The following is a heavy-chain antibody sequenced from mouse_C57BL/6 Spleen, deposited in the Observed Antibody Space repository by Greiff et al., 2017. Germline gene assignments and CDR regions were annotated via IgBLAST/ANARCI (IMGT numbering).Heavy chain of an antibody. D-gene: IGHD1-1*01. CDR3: ARGVYYFFSFYAMDY. J-gene: IGHJ4*01. V-gene: IGHV1-82*01. CDR2: IYPGDGDT. CDR1: GYAFSSSW. Sequence: VQLQQSGPELVKPGASVKISCKASGYAFSSSWMNWVKQRPGKGLEWIGRIYPGDGDTNYNGKFKGKATLTADKSSSTAYMQLSILTFEDSAVYFCARGVYYFFSFYAMDYWGQGTSVTVSS.